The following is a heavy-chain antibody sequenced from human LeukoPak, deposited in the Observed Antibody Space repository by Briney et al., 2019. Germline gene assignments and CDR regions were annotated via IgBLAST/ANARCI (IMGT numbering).Heavy chain of an antibody. D-gene: IGHD3-22*01. J-gene: IGHJ4*02. CDR1: GGSISSYY. CDR3: ARGDYYDSSGYRDY. V-gene: IGHV4-4*07. Sequence: SETLSLTCTVSGGSISSYYWSWIRQPAGKGLEWIGRIYTSGSTNYNPSLKSRVTMSVDTSKNQFSLKLSSVTAADTAVYYCARGDYYDSSGYRDYWGQGTLVTVSS. CDR2: IYTSGST.